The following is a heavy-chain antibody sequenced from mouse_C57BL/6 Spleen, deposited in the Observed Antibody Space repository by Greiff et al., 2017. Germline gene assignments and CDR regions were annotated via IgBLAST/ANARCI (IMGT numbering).Heavy chain of an antibody. CDR2: ISYDGSN. CDR3: ARNGYDGYYGGVYYAMDY. Sequence: EVQLVESGPGLVKPSQSLSLTCSVTGYSITSGYYWNWIRQFPGNKLEWMGYISYDGSNNYNPSLKNRISITRDTSKNQFFLKLNSVTTEDTATYYCARNGYDGYYGGVYYAMDYWGQGTSVTVSS. V-gene: IGHV3-6*01. CDR1: GYSITSGYY. D-gene: IGHD2-3*01. J-gene: IGHJ4*01.